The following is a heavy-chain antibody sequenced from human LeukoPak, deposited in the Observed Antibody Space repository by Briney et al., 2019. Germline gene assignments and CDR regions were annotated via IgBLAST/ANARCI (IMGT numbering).Heavy chain of an antibody. D-gene: IGHD3-22*01. Sequence: PSETLSLTCTVSGGSMSNYYWNWIRKPPGKGLEWIGYIHSSGSTNYNPALKSRVTISVDTSKNQFSLKLSSVTAADTAIYYCARDSRDSSGYYHAGMDVWGQGTTVTVSS. V-gene: IGHV4-59*01. CDR1: GGSMSNYY. J-gene: IGHJ6*02. CDR2: IHSSGST. CDR3: ARDSRDSSGYYHAGMDV.